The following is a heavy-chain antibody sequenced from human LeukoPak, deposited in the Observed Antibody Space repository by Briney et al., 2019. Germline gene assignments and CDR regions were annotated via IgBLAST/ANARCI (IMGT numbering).Heavy chain of an antibody. Sequence: QASETLSLTCTVSGGSISSSSYYWGWIRQPPGKGLEWIGSIYYSGSTYYNPSLKSRVTISVDTSKNQFSLKLSSVTAADTAVYYCATTTIRLGYWGQGTLVTVSS. D-gene: IGHD1-26*01. J-gene: IGHJ4*02. CDR1: GGSISSSSYY. V-gene: IGHV4-39*07. CDR2: IYYSGST. CDR3: ATTTIRLGY.